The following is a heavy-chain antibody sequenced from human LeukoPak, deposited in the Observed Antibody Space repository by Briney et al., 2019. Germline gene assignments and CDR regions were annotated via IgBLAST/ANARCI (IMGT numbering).Heavy chain of an antibody. CDR3: ARDRGYYDSSGYYLDY. Sequence: PSETLSLTCTVSGGSISSRGYYWDWIRQPPGKGLEWIGSIFYSGSTYYNPSLKSRVTISVDTSKNQFSLKLSSVTAADTAVYYCARDRGYYDSSGYYLDYWGQGTLVTVSS. J-gene: IGHJ4*02. CDR1: GGSISSRGYY. D-gene: IGHD3-22*01. CDR2: IFYSGST. V-gene: IGHV4-39*07.